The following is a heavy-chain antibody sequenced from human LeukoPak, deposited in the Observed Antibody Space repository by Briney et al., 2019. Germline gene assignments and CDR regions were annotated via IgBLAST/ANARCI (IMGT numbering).Heavy chain of an antibody. J-gene: IGHJ4*02. CDR2: IYTSGST. D-gene: IGHD1-20*01. CDR1: GGSISSGSYY. CDR3: ARDRGITGTTDY. V-gene: IGHV4-61*02. Sequence: SETLSLTCTVSGGSISSGSYYWSWIRQPAGKGLEWIGRIYTSGSTNYNPSLKSRVTISVDTSKNQFSLKLSSVTAADTAVYYCARDRGITGTTDYWGQGTLVTVSS.